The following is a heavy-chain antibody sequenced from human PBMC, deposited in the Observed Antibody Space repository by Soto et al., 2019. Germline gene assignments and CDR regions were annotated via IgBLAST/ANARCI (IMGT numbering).Heavy chain of an antibody. V-gene: IGHV1-18*01. CDR1: GYTFINYG. CDR3: ARVGGAVVTADY. J-gene: IGHJ4*02. Sequence: QVQLVQSGPEVKKPGASVKVSCKTSGYTFINYGISWVRQAPGQGLEWMGWINPDNGNTNFAQRLQGRVTMTADRSTRTAYMELRSLRFDATAMYYCARVGGAVVTADYWGQGNLVTVSS. CDR2: INPDNGNT. D-gene: IGHD1-26*01.